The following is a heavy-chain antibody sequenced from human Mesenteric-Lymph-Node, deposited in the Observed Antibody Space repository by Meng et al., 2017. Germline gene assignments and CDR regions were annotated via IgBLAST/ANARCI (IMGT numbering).Heavy chain of an antibody. CDR3: ARVGYDSSGYYSESDRWYFDL. CDR2: IYYTGST. D-gene: IGHD3-22*01. Sequence: QVQVQGSGPGLLQPSQTLSLTCTVSGGSISSGDYYWSWIRQPPGKGLEWIGYIYYTGSTYYNPSLKSRVIISVDTSKNQFSLKLSSVTAADTAVYYCARVGYDSSGYYSESDRWYFDLWGRGTLVTVSS. V-gene: IGHV4-30-4*01. CDR1: GGSISSGDYY. J-gene: IGHJ2*01.